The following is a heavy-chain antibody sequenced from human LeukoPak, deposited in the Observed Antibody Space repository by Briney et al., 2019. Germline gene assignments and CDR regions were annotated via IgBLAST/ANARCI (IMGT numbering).Heavy chain of an antibody. CDR3: ARGEYQLIPLTYYYYYGMDV. CDR1: GYTFTSYG. Sequence: AASVKVSGKASGYTFTSYGISWVRQAPGQGLEWMGWISAYNGNTNYAQKLQGRVTMTTDTSTSTAHMELRSLRSDDTAVYYCARGEYQLIPLTYYYYYGMDVWGQGTTVTVSS. CDR2: ISAYNGNT. D-gene: IGHD2-2*01. V-gene: IGHV1-18*01. J-gene: IGHJ6*02.